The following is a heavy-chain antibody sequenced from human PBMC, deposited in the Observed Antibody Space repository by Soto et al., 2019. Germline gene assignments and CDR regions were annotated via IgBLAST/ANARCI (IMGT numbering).Heavy chain of an antibody. J-gene: IGHJ4*02. V-gene: IGHV4-30-2*01. CDR3: ARAYDYSTDY. CDR2: IYHSGST. CDR1: GGSISSGGYS. Sequence: PSETLSLTCAVSGGSISSGGYSWSWIRQPPGKGLEWIGYIYHSGSTYYNPSLKSRVTISVDRSKNQFSLKLSSVTAADTAVYYCARAYDYSTDYWGQGTLVTVSS. D-gene: IGHD4-4*01.